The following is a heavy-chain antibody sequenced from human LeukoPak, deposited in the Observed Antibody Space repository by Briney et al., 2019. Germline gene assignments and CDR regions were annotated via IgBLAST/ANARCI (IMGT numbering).Heavy chain of an antibody. Sequence: PGRSLRLSCAASGFTFSSYGMHWVRQAPGKGLEWVAVIWYDGSNKYYADSVKGRFTISRDNSKNTLYLQMNSLRAEDTAVYYCARDQVVSGWYVSTFGYWGQGTLVTVSS. CDR2: IWYDGSNK. D-gene: IGHD6-19*01. CDR1: GFTFSSYG. V-gene: IGHV3-33*01. CDR3: ARDQVVSGWYVSTFGY. J-gene: IGHJ4*02.